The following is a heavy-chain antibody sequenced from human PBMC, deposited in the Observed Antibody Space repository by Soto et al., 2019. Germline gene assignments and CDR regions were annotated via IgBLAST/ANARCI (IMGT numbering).Heavy chain of an antibody. CDR1: GGSITGYY. Sequence: QVQLQESGPGLVKPSETLSLTCTVSGGSITGYYWTWIRQPPGEGLEWIGYVFYKGNTNYNPSIKSRVTISVDTSANQFSLRLSSVTAADTAVYYCAMSGDSSGFTDYWGQGTLVTVSS. V-gene: IGHV4-59*01. D-gene: IGHD5-18*01. CDR2: VFYKGNT. J-gene: IGHJ4*02. CDR3: AMSGDSSGFTDY.